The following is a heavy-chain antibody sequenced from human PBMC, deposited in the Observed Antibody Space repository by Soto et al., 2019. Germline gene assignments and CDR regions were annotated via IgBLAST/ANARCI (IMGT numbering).Heavy chain of an antibody. CDR2: ISSTSTTI. Sequence: GGSLRLSCAASGFTFSHYNMNWVRQAPGKGLEWISHISSTSTTINYADSVRGRFTISRDNAENSMFLQMNSLRDEDTAVYYCARRRGNWFDPWGQGTLVTVSS. D-gene: IGHD3-10*01. CDR1: GFTFSHYN. CDR3: ARRRGNWFDP. J-gene: IGHJ5*02. V-gene: IGHV3-48*02.